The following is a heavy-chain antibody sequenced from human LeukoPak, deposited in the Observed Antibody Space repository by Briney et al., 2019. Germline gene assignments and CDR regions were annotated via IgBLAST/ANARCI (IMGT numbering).Heavy chain of an antibody. D-gene: IGHD3-9*01. CDR1: GGSISSGGYS. CDR3: ARDRYFDWLLNSSPSPFWYFDL. J-gene: IGHJ2*01. V-gene: IGHV4-30-2*01. CDR2: IYHSGST. Sequence: SETLSLTCAVSGGSISSGGYSWSWIRQPPGKGLEWIGYIYHSGSTYYNPSLKSRVTISVDRSKNQFSLKLSSVTAADTAVYYCARDRYFDWLLNSSPSPFWYFDLWGRGTLVTVSS.